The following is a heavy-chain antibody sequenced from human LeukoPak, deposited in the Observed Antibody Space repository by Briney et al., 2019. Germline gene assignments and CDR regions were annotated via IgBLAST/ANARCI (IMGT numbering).Heavy chain of an antibody. CDR2: IYITGST. Sequence: SQTLSLTCSVSGDSIRSGSFHWNWIRQPAGKGLEWIGRIYITGSTDYNPSLKSRVTMSVDTSNNQFSLKLTSVTAAGTAVYYCAKSWGYAANSLHIQHWGQGARVIVSA. J-gene: IGHJ1*01. D-gene: IGHD4-23*01. V-gene: IGHV4-61*02. CDR1: GDSIRSGSFH. CDR3: AKSWGYAANSLHIQH.